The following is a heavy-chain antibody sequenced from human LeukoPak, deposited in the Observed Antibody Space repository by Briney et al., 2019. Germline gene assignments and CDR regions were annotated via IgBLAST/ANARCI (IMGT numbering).Heavy chain of an antibody. CDR2: IYSGGST. D-gene: IGHD5-18*01. CDR3: ASGGYSYGSIDY. CDR1: GFTFSSYA. J-gene: IGHJ4*02. Sequence: GGSLRLSCAASGFTFSSYAMSWVRQAPGKGLEWVSVIYSGGSTYYADSVKGRFTISRDNSKNTLYLQMNSLRAEDTAVYYCASGGYSYGSIDYWGQGTLVTVSS. V-gene: IGHV3-53*01.